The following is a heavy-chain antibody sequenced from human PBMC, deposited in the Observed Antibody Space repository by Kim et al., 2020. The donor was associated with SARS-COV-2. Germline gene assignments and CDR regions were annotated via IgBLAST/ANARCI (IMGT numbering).Heavy chain of an antibody. D-gene: IGHD1-26*01. CDR3: ARGGATSFDY. V-gene: IGHV1-18*01. CDR2: VSAYDGNT. J-gene: IGHJ4*02. Sequence: ASVKVSCKASGYTFTSYYLSWVRQAPGQGLEWMGWVSAYDGNTNYAQKLQGRVTMTTDASTSTAYMELTILTSDDTAVYYCARGGATSFDYWGQGTLVTVSS. CDR1: GYTFTSYY.